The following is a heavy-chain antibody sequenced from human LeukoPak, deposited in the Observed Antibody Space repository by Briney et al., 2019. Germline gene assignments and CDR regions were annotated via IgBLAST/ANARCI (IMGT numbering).Heavy chain of an antibody. J-gene: IGHJ6*03. D-gene: IGHD4-11*01. CDR1: GFTFGTYR. V-gene: IGHV3-7*01. CDR3: TRVEETATTAAIIRKYSYYYYYMDV. CDR2: IKQDGSEK. Sequence: GSLRLSCAASGFTFGTYRMSWVRQAPGKGLEWVANIKQDGSEKHYVDSVKGRFTISRDNAKNSLYLQMSSLRAEDTAVYYCTRVEETATTAAIIRKYSYYYYYMDVWGKGNTVTVSS.